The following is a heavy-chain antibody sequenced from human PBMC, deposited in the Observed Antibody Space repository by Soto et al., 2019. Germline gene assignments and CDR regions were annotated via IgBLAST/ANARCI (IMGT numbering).Heavy chain of an antibody. D-gene: IGHD3-3*01. CDR2: ISSNGGST. CDR1: GFTFSSYA. V-gene: IGHV3-64*01. CDR3: ARVGYDFWSGPIGVYFDY. Sequence: GVSLRLSCAASGFTFSSYAMHWVRQAPGKGLEYVSAISSNGGSTYYANSVKGRFTISRDNSKNTLYLQMGSLRAEDMAVYYCARVGYDFWSGPIGVYFDYWGQGTLVTVSS. J-gene: IGHJ4*02.